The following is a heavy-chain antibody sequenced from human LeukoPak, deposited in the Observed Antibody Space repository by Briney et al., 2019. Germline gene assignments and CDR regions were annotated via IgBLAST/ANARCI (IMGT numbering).Heavy chain of an antibody. CDR2: ISYDGSNK. Sequence: GGSLSLSCAASGFTFSSYAMHWVRQAPGKGLEWVAVISYDGSNKYYADSVKGRFTISRDNSKNTLYLQMNSLRAEDTAVYYCARDGKTYYDFWSGYYSYYYYYMDVWGKGTTVTVSS. J-gene: IGHJ6*03. V-gene: IGHV3-30*04. CDR1: GFTFSSYA. CDR3: ARDGKTYYDFWSGYYSYYYYYMDV. D-gene: IGHD3-3*01.